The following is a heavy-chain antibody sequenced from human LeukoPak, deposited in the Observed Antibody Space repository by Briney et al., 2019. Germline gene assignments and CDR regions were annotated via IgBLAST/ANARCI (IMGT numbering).Heavy chain of an antibody. Sequence: SVKVSCKASGGTFSSYAISWVRQAPGQGLEWMGRIIPILGIANYAQKFQGRVTITTDESTSTAYMELSSLRSEDTAVYYCARTSTLRYFDWLFLWGQGTLVTVSS. D-gene: IGHD3-9*01. J-gene: IGHJ4*02. CDR3: ARTSTLRYFDWLFL. CDR1: GGTFSSYA. V-gene: IGHV1-69*04. CDR2: IIPILGIA.